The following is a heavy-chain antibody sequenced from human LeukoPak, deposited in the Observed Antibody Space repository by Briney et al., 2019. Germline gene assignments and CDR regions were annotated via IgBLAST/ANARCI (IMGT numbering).Heavy chain of an antibody. Sequence: GGSLRLSCAASGFTFSSYAMHWVRQAPGKGVEWVAVISYDGSNKYYADSMKGRFTISRDNSKNTLYLQMNSLRAEDTAVYYCARDRYTPMVPSVFDYWGQGTLVTVSS. J-gene: IGHJ4*02. CDR3: ARDRYTPMVPSVFDY. V-gene: IGHV3-30-3*01. CDR2: ISYDGSNK. CDR1: GFTFSSYA. D-gene: IGHD5-18*01.